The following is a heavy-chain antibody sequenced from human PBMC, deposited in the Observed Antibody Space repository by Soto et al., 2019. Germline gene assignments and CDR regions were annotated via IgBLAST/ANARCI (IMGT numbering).Heavy chain of an antibody. CDR2: IYYSGST. Sequence: SETLSLTCTVSGGSISSGDYYWSWIRQSPGKGLEWIGYIYYSGSTYYNPSLESRLTISVDMSRNQFSLNLRSVTAADTAVYYCVRDTAATFENYSGMDVWGQGTTVTVSS. J-gene: IGHJ6*02. CDR3: VRDTAATFENYSGMDV. CDR1: GGSISSGDYY. D-gene: IGHD2-15*01. V-gene: IGHV4-30-4*01.